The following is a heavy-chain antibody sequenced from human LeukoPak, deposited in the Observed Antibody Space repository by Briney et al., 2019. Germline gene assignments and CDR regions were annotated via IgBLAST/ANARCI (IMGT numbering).Heavy chain of an antibody. Sequence: TGGSLRLSCAASGFTFDDYAMHWVRQAPGKGLEWVSGISWNSGSIGYAASVKGRFTISRDNAKNSVYLQMNSLRLEDTAVYYCARDFATEVDWGQGTLVTVSS. J-gene: IGHJ4*02. CDR3: ARDFATEVD. CDR1: GFTFDDYA. V-gene: IGHV3-9*01. CDR2: ISWNSGSI.